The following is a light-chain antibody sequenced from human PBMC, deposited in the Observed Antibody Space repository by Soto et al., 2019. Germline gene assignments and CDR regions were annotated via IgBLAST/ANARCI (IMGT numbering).Light chain of an antibody. V-gene: IGKV3-20*01. CDR1: QSITNNF. CDR3: QQYGTTLLT. CDR2: GAS. Sequence: EIVLTQSPGTLSLSPGERATLSCRASQSITNNFLAWYQQKPGQAPRLLISGASSRATGIPDRFSGSGSGTDFTLSISRLEPEDFAVYFCQQYGTTLLTFGGGTKVEI. J-gene: IGKJ4*01.